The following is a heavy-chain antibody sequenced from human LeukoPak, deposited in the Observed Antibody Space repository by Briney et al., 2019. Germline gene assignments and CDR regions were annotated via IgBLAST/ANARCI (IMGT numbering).Heavy chain of an antibody. CDR1: GDSMTSTSHF. CDR2: IHYGGST. V-gene: IGHV4-39*01. J-gene: IGHJ4*02. Sequence: PSETLSLTCTVSGDSMTSTSHFWDWVRQPPGKGLEWIGNIHYGGSTYYNPSLKSRVTISVDTSKNQFSLKLSSVTAADTAVYYCARVPYCSSTSCYFDYWGQGTLVTVSS. CDR3: ARVPYCSSTSCYFDY. D-gene: IGHD2-2*01.